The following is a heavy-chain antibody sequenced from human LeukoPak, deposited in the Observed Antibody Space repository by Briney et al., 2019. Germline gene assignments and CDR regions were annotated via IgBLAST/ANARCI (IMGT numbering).Heavy chain of an antibody. J-gene: IGHJ3*01. CDR1: EITFSNYA. V-gene: IGHV3-23*01. CDR3: AKDHDTVMYGGVFDV. Sequence: PGESLRLSCAVSEITFSNYAMSWVRQAPGRGLEWVSAISGSGGSTYYADSVQGRLTISRDKSKNTLYLQMNSLRAEDTAVYYCAKDHDTVMYGGVFDVWGQGTTVIVSS. D-gene: IGHD5-18*01. CDR2: ISGSGGST.